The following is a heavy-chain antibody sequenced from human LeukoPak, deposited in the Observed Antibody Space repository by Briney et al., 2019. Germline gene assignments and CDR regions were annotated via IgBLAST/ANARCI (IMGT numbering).Heavy chain of an antibody. CDR2: INPNSGGT. Sequence: ASVKVSCKASGYTFTSYYMHWVRQAPGQGLEWMGWINPNSGGTNYAQKFQGRVTMTRDTSISTAYMDLSRLRSDDTAVYYCARAPNVNYFDYWGQGTLVTVSS. J-gene: IGHJ4*02. CDR1: GYTFTSYY. V-gene: IGHV1-2*02. CDR3: ARAPNVNYFDY. D-gene: IGHD2-8*01.